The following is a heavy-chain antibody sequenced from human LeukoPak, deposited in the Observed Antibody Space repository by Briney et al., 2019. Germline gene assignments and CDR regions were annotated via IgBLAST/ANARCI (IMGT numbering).Heavy chain of an antibody. J-gene: IGHJ4*02. CDR1: GGTLSSYA. CDR2: ILPIFGTS. D-gene: IGHD3-22*01. V-gene: IGHV1-69*05. CDR3: ARGYDSSAYYPG. Sequence: SVKVSCKASGGTLSSYAISWVRQAPGQGREWMGRILPIFGTSNYAQKFQGRVTITTDESTSTVYMELSSLRSEDTAVYYCARGYDSSAYYPGWGQGTLVIVSS.